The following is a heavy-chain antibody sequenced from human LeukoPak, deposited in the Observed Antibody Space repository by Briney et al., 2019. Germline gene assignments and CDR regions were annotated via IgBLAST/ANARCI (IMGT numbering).Heavy chain of an antibody. CDR1: GFPFSDYW. J-gene: IGHJ5*02. CDR3: AKMISTAAAGYNWIDP. D-gene: IGHD6-13*01. CDR2: IKQDGSEM. V-gene: IGHV3-7*01. Sequence: PGGSLRLSCAASGFPFSDYWMSWVRQAPGKGLEWVANIKQDGSEMCYVDSVKGRFTISRDNSKKSVYLQMERLRAEDTAVYYCAKMISTAAAGYNWIDPWGQGTLVIVSS.